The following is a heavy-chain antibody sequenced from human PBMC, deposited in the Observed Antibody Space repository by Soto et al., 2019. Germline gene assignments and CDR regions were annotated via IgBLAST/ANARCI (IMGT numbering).Heavy chain of an antibody. D-gene: IGHD1-7*01. V-gene: IGHV1-69*08. CDR2: IIPILGIA. J-gene: IGHJ3*02. CDR3: ARDPTGTTLLGDAFDI. CDR1: GGTFSSYT. Sequence: QVQLVQSGAEVQKPGSSVKVSCKASGGTFSSYTISWVRQAPGQGLEWMGRIIPILGIANYAQKFQGRVTITADKSTSTAYMELSSLRSEDTAVYYCARDPTGTTLLGDAFDIWGQGTMVTVSS.